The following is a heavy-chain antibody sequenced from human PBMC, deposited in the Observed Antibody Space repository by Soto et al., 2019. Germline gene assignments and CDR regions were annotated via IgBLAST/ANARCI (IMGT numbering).Heavy chain of an antibody. Sequence: KTSETLSLTCTVSGGSISTYFWSWIRQPAGGGLEWIGRIYTTGSTNYNPSLKSRVTMSLVTSRNQFSLKLSSVTAADTAVYYCAREGGYFDSSGSGVYHYHGVDLRDRGTTVTGS. CDR3: AREGGYFDSSGSGVYHYHGVDL. D-gene: IGHD3-22*01. CDR1: GGSISTYF. CDR2: IYTTGST. V-gene: IGHV4-4*07. J-gene: IGHJ6*02.